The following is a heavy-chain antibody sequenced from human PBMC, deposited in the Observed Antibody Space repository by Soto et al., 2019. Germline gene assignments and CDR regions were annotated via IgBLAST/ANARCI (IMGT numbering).Heavy chain of an antibody. CDR3: ARGHGSGNYDY. D-gene: IGHD3-10*01. J-gene: IGHJ4*02. V-gene: IGHV4-59*11. Sequence: SETLSLTCTVSGDSISTHYWSWIRQSPGKGLEWIGYIYYTGTTNYDPSLKSRVTISVDTSKNQFSLRLSSVTAADTAVYYCARGHGSGNYDYWGQGTQVTVSS. CDR1: GDSISTHY. CDR2: IYYTGTT.